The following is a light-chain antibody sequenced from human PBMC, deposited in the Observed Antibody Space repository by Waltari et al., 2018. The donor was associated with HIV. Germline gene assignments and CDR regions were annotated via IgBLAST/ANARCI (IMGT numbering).Light chain of an antibody. CDR1: QSVSSN. CDR2: DTS. J-gene: IGKJ1*01. CDR3: QQYNNWPPWT. V-gene: IGKV3-15*01. Sequence: IVMTQSPATLSVSPGERATLSCKASQSVSSNLAWYQQRPGQAPMLLIFDTSSRATGIPARFSGTGSGTEFTLTISDLQSEDFAVYYCQQYNNWPPWTFGQGTKVEI.